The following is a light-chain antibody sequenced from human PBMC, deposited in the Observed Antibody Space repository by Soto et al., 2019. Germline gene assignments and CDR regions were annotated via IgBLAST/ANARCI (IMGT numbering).Light chain of an antibody. CDR1: QRISNN. Sequence: EVVMTQSPATLSVSPGERVTLSCRASQRISNNVAWYQQRPGPTPRLLIYGASTRASGVPARFSGSGFGADFTLTISGLQSEDVAIYYCQQFNYWPPWTFGQGTKVDIK. V-gene: IGKV3-15*01. J-gene: IGKJ1*01. CDR3: QQFNYWPPWT. CDR2: GAS.